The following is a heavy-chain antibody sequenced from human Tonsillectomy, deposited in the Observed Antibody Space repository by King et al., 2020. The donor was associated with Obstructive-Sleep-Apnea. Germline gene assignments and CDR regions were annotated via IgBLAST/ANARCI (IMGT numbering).Heavy chain of an antibody. V-gene: IGHV3-33*01. J-gene: IGHJ6*02. CDR2: IWYDGSNK. CDR1: GFTFSSYG. CDR3: ARVRIQLWYSLDV. D-gene: IGHD5-18*01. Sequence: VQLVESGGGVVQPGRSLRLSCAASGFTFSSYGMHWVRQAPGKGLEWVAVIWYDGSNKYYADSVKGRFTISRDNSKNTLYLQMNSLRAEDTAVYYCARVRIQLWYSLDVWGHGTTVTVSS.